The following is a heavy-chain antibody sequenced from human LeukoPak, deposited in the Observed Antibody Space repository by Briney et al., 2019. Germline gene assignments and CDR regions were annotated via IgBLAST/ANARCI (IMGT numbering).Heavy chain of an antibody. D-gene: IGHD6-19*01. CDR1: GFTFSSYG. V-gene: IGHV3-23*01. CDR3: AKQQWLDYFNY. CDR2: ISGSGGST. J-gene: IGHJ4*02. Sequence: PGGSLRLSCAASGFTFSSYGMSWVRQAPGKGLEWVSTISGSGGSTYYADSVKGRFTISRDNSKNTLYLQMNTLRAEDTAVYYCAKQQWLDYFNYWGQGTLVTVSS.